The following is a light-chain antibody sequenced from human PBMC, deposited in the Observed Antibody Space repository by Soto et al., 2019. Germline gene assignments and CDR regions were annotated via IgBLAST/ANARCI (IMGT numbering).Light chain of an antibody. CDR3: QQYLTSPKT. Sequence: SPGELSISPGTRAPISCRTSQSVSSSNLAWYQQKPAQAPRLLIYAASRRAPGIPERFSGSGSGTDFTLTISRLEPEDFAVYYCQQYLTSPKTFGQGTKVAIK. CDR1: QSVSSSN. CDR2: AAS. V-gene: IGKV3-20*01. J-gene: IGKJ1*01.